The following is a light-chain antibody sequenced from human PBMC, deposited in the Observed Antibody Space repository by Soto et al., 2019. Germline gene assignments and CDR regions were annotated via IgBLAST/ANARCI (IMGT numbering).Light chain of an antibody. CDR3: QHYQTFRPLT. Sequence: DIVLTQSPGTLSFSPGERATLSCRASQDIGSSNVAWYQHKPGLAPRLLLYGASSRATGIPDRFSGGGSRTDWSGAGTRLAPEEFGGYYRQHYQTFRPLTVGGGPQVDIK. J-gene: IGKJ4*01. CDR2: GAS. CDR1: QDIGSSN. V-gene: IGKV3-20*01.